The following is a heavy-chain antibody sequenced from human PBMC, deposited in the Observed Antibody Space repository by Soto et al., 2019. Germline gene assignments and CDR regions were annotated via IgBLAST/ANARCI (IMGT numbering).Heavy chain of an antibody. J-gene: IGHJ2*01. CDR3: QAEDGIRATVPVSAFLLNRSSDL. Sequence: PGKGLEWVAVISYDGSNKYYADSVKGRFTLSRDNSKTTLYLQMNSLRAEDTAVFFFQAEDGIRATVPVSAFLLNRSSDL. CDR2: ISYDGSNK. V-gene: IGHV3-30*03. D-gene: IGHD1-26*01.